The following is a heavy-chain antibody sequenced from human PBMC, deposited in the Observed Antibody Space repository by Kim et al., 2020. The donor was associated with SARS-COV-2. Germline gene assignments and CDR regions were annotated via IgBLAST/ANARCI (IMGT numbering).Heavy chain of an antibody. V-gene: IGHV4-34*01. D-gene: IGHD4-17*01. J-gene: IGHJ4*02. Sequence: LKSRVTISVDTSKNQFSLKLSCVTAADTAVYYCARGRIKSDYGGNSCLDYWGQGTLVTVSS. CDR3: ARGRIKSDYGGNSCLDY.